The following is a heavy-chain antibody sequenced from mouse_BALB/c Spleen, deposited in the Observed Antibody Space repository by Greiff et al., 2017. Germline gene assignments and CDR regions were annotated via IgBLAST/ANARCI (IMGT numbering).Heavy chain of an antibody. Sequence: QVQLKQSGAELARPGASVKLSCKASGYTFTSYWMQWVKQRPGQGLEWIGAIYPGDGDTRYTQKFKGKATLTADKSSSTAYMQLSSLASEDSAVYYCARAQYGNYVGAYWGQGTLVTVSA. D-gene: IGHD2-10*02. CDR3: ARAQYGNYVGAY. CDR1: GYTFTSYW. V-gene: IGHV1-87*01. CDR2: IYPGDGDT. J-gene: IGHJ3*01.